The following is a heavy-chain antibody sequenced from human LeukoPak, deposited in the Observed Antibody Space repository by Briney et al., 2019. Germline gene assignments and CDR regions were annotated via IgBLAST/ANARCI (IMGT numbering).Heavy chain of an antibody. Sequence: SETLSLTCTVSGGSISSSSYYWGWIRQPPGKGLEWIGSIYYSGSTYYNPSLKSRVTISVDTSKNQFSLKLSSVAAADTAVYYCAGGPYSGYDYRHWGQGTLVTVSS. CDR3: AGGPYSGYDYRH. CDR1: GGSISSSSYY. V-gene: IGHV4-39*01. CDR2: IYYSGST. D-gene: IGHD5-12*01. J-gene: IGHJ4*02.